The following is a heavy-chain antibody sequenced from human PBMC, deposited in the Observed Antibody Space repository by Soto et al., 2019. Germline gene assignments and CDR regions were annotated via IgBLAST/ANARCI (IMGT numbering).Heavy chain of an antibody. CDR2: IIPILGIA. CDR3: ARNSRYYGSVSNGMDG. V-gene: IGHV1-69*02. Sequence: QVQLVQSGAEVKKPGSSVKVSCKASGGTFSSYTISWVRQAPGQGLEWMGRIIPILGIANYAQKFQGRVTITADKSTSTAHMEVSSLRSEDTAVYYCARNSRYYGSVSNGMDGLGQGTTVTVSS. J-gene: IGHJ6*02. D-gene: IGHD3-10*01. CDR1: GGTFSSYT.